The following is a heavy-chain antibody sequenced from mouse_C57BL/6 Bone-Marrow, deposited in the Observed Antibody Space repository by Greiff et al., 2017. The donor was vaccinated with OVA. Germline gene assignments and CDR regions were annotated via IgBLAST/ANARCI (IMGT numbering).Heavy chain of an antibody. CDR2: ISDGGSYT. CDR3: ARDTLTGTRAMDY. D-gene: IGHD4-1*01. J-gene: IGHJ4*01. CDR1: GFTFSSYA. V-gene: IGHV5-4*01. Sequence: DVQLHESGGGLVKPGGSLKLSCAASGFTFSSYAMSWVRQTPEKRLEWVATISDGGSYTYYPDNVKGRFTISRDNAKNNLYLQMSHLKSEDTAMYYCARDTLTGTRAMDYWGQGTSVTVSS.